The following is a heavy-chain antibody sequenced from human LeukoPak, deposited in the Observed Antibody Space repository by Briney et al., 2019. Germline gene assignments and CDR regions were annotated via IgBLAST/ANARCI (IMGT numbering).Heavy chain of an antibody. Sequence: GGSLRLSCAASGFTFSNAWVSWVRQAPGKGLEGVGRIKSKADGGTTEYAAPVKGRFTISRDDSKNTLYLQMNSLKTEDTAVYYCTTPRREIAVAGGDYWGQGTLVTVSS. D-gene: IGHD6-19*01. CDR1: GFTFSNAW. CDR3: TTPRREIAVAGGDY. V-gene: IGHV3-15*01. CDR2: IKSKADGGTT. J-gene: IGHJ4*02.